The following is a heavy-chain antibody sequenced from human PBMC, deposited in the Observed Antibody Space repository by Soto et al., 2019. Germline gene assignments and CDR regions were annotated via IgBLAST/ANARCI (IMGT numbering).Heavy chain of an antibody. V-gene: IGHV4-4*07. CDR3: ARGPHCTSASCYTDQDY. CDR2: IYYSGST. D-gene: IGHD2-2*02. J-gene: IGHJ4*02. Sequence: SETRSLTRIVSGASISYSNRSWIRQPSGKGLEWIGRIYYSGSTNYNPSLKSRVTMSIDTAKNQFSLRLSSVTAADTAVYFCARGPHCTSASCYTDQDYWGQGTLVTVSS. CDR1: GASISYSN.